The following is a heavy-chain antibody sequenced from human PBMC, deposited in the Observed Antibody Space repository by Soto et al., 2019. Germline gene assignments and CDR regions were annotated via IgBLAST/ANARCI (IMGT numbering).Heavy chain of an antibody. Sequence: SETLSLTCIVSGDSISSGGSYWTWIRQHPGKGLEWIGYIYYNGNTYYNPSLRSRITISVDTSNNQFSLKLNSVTAADTAVYYCASFNDRLTPATVLHWGQGTLVTVSS. V-gene: IGHV4-31*03. CDR3: ASFNDRLTPATVLH. D-gene: IGHD4-4*01. CDR1: GDSISSGGSY. CDR2: IYYNGNT. J-gene: IGHJ4*02.